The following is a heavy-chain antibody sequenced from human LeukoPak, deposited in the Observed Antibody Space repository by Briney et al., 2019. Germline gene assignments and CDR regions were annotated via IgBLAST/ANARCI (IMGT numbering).Heavy chain of an antibody. CDR3: ARVIAAAGYDAFDI. CDR1: GFTFSSYS. J-gene: IGHJ3*02. D-gene: IGHD6-13*01. Sequence: GGSLRLSCAASGFTFSSYSMNWVRQAPGKGLEWVSYISSSSSTIYYADSVKGRFTISRDNAKNSLYLQMNSLRAEDTAVYYCARVIAAAGYDAFDIWGQGTMVTVSS. V-gene: IGHV3-48*01. CDR2: ISSSSSTI.